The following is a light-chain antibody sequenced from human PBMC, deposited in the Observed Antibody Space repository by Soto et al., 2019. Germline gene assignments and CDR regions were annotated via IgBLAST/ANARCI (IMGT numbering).Light chain of an antibody. CDR2: EVT. CDR1: SSDVGGYNY. CDR3: SSYAGSNNWV. Sequence: QSALTQPPSASGSPGQSVAISCTGTSSDVGGYNYVSWYQQHPGKAPKLIIYEVTKCPSGVPDRFSGSKSGNTASLTVSGLQAEDEADYYCSSYAGSNNWVFGGGTQLTVL. J-gene: IGLJ3*02. V-gene: IGLV2-8*01.